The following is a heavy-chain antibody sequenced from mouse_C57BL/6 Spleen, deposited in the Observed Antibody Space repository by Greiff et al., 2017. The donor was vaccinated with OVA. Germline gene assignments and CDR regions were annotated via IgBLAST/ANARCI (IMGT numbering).Heavy chain of an antibody. Sequence: QVQLQQPGAELVKPGASVKVSCKASGYTFTSYWMHWVKQRPGQGLEWIGRIHPSDSDTNYNQKFKGKATLTVDKSSSTAYMQLSSLTSEDSAVYYVAIKKGYYDYDNWYFDVWGTGTTVTVSS. CDR2: IHPSDSDT. D-gene: IGHD2-4*01. CDR3: AIKKGYYDYDNWYFDV. V-gene: IGHV1-74*01. CDR1: GYTFTSYW. J-gene: IGHJ1*03.